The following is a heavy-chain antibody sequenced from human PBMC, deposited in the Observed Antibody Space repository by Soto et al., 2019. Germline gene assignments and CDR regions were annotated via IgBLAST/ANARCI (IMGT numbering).Heavy chain of an antibody. CDR3: ATSGSSGWDFDY. CDR1: GFIFSSYS. V-gene: IGHV3-48*02. Sequence: EVQVVESGGGLVQPGGSLRLSCAGSGFIFSSYSMNWARQAPGKGLEWVSYISGSRSSSGYSIYYADSVKGRFTISRDNAKNSVYLQMNSLRDEDTAVYYCATSGSSGWDFDYWGQGTLVTVSS. J-gene: IGHJ4*02. CDR2: ISGSRSSSGYSI. D-gene: IGHD6-19*01.